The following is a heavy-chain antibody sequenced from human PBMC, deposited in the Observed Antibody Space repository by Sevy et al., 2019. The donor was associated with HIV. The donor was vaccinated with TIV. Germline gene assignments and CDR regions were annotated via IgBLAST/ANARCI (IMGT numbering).Heavy chain of an antibody. D-gene: IGHD3-22*01. J-gene: IGHJ6*02. CDR1: GFSFRNFG. V-gene: IGHV3-30*18. CDR3: AKRGGHDTSGYVSYYYYGMDV. Sequence: GGSLRLSCAASGFSFRNFGMHWVRQAPGKGLEWLALISFDGDTKYYGDSVKGRFTISRDNSKNTLYLQMNSLRVEDTAVYYCAKRGGHDTSGYVSYYYYGMDVWGRGTTVTVSS. CDR2: ISFDGDTK.